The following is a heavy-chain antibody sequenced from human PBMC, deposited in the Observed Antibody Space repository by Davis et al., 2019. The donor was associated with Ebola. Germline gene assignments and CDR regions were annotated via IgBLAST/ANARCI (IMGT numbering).Heavy chain of an antibody. Sequence: ASVKVSCKASGYTFTNYGITWVRQAPGQGLEWMGWINTNTGNPTYAQGFTGRFVFSLDTSVSTAYLQITSLKAEDTAVYYCARSSYTWYFSGMDVWGKGTTVTVSS. CDR2: INTNTGNP. D-gene: IGHD2-2*01. V-gene: IGHV7-4-1*02. J-gene: IGHJ6*04. CDR1: GYTFTNYG. CDR3: ARSSYTWYFSGMDV.